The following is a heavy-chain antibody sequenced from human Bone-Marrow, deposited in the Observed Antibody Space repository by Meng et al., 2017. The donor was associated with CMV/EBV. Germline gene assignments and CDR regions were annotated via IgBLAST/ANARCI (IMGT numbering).Heavy chain of an antibody. V-gene: IGHV3-20*01. D-gene: IGHD3-10*01. Sequence: GESLKISCAASGFTFDDYGMSWVRQAPGKGLEWVSGINWNGGSTGYADSVKGRFTITRDNAKNSLYLQMNSLRAEDTALYHCARAHLRGGYDYWGRGTPVTVPS. J-gene: IGHJ4*02. CDR1: GFTFDDYG. CDR2: INWNGGST. CDR3: ARAHLRGGYDY.